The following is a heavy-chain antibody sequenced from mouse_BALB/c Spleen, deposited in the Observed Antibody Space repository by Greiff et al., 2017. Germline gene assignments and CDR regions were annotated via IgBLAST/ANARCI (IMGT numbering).Heavy chain of an antibody. D-gene: IGHD4-1*01. Sequence: EVKRVESGGGLVQPGGSLKLSCAASGFTFSSYGMSWVRQTPDKRLELVATINSNGGSTYYPDSVKGRFTISRDNAKNTLYLQMSSLKSEDTAMYYCARDSLTGGYAMDYWGQGTSVTVSS. CDR2: INSNGGST. CDR3: ARDSLTGGYAMDY. V-gene: IGHV5-6-3*01. J-gene: IGHJ4*01. CDR1: GFTFSSYG.